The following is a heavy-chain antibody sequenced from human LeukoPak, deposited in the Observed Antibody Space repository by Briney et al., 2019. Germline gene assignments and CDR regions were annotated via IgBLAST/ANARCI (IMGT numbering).Heavy chain of an antibody. V-gene: IGHV3-53*01. Sequence: GGSLRLSCAASGFTVSDNYMTWVRQAPGKGLEWVSSIYNTGATHYAESVKGRFTISRENSKNTLYLQMNSLRAEDTAVYYCANLGEQPSDNWFDPWGQGTLVTVSS. D-gene: IGHD3-10*01. CDR2: IYNTGAT. CDR3: ANLGEQPSDNWFDP. CDR1: GFTVSDNY. J-gene: IGHJ5*02.